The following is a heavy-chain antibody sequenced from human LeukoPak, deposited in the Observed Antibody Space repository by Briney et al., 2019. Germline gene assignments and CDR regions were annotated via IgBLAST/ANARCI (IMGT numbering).Heavy chain of an antibody. Sequence: PGGSLRLSCTASGFTFGDYAMSWVRQAPGKGLEWVGFIRSKAYGGTTEYAASGKGRFTIARDDSKSIAYLQMNSLKTEDTAVYYCTREPDYYDSSGYRSDAFDIWGQGTMVTVSS. CDR2: IRSKAYGGTT. J-gene: IGHJ3*02. D-gene: IGHD3-22*01. V-gene: IGHV3-49*04. CDR1: GFTFGDYA. CDR3: TREPDYYDSSGYRSDAFDI.